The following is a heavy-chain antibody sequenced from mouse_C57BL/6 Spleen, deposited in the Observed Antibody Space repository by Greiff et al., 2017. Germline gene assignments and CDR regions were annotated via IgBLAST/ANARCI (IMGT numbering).Heavy chain of an antibody. CDR2: ISSGSSTI. Sequence: EVQLVESGGGLVKPGGSLKLSCAASGFTFSDYGMHWVRQAPEKGLEWVAYISSGSSTIYYADTVKGRFTISRDNAKNTLFLQMTSLRSEDTAMYYCARIYYGNYGDYFDYWGQGTTLTVSS. D-gene: IGHD2-1*01. V-gene: IGHV5-17*01. CDR3: ARIYYGNYGDYFDY. J-gene: IGHJ2*01. CDR1: GFTFSDYG.